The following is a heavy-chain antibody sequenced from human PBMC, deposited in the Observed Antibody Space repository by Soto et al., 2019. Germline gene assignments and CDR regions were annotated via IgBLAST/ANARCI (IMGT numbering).Heavy chain of an antibody. D-gene: IGHD3-22*01. J-gene: IGHJ4*02. V-gene: IGHV4-30-4*01. CDR1: GGSISSGDYY. CDR2: IYYSGST. CDR3: ASHLTYYDDSSGYDY. Sequence: QVQLQESGPGLVKPSQTLSLTCTVSGGSISSGDYYWSWIRQPPGKGLEWIGYIYYSGSTYYNPSLKSRVTISGDTSKNQFSLKLSSVTAADTAVYYCASHLTYYDDSSGYDYWGQGTLVTVSS.